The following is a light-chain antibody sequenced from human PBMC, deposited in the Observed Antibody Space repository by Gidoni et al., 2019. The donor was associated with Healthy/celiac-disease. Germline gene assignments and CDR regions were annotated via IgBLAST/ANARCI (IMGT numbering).Light chain of an antibody. CDR3: SSYTSSSTLVV. J-gene: IGLJ2*01. CDR2: DVS. V-gene: IGLV2-14*03. CDR1: SSDVGGYNY. Sequence: QSALTHPASVSGSPGQSITISCTGTSSDVGGYNYVSWYQQHPGKAPKLMIYDVSNRPSGVSNRCSGAKSGNTASLTISGLQAEDEADYYCSSYTSSSTLVVFGGGTKLTVL.